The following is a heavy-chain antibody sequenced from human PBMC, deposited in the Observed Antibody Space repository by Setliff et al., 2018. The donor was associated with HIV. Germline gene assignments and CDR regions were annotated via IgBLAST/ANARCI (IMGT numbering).Heavy chain of an antibody. CDR1: GGSISSGGYY. CDR2: LYHSGSA. V-gene: IGHV4-61*08. J-gene: IGHJ5*02. CDR3: TRVRLLYSDSSPVWFDP. D-gene: IGHD3-22*01. Sequence: PSETLSLTCAVSGGSISSGGYYWNWIRQHPGKGLEWIGYLYHSGSANYNPSLKSRVTISGDTSKNQFSLKLSSVTAADTAIYYCTRVRLLYSDSSPVWFDPWGQGTLVTVSS.